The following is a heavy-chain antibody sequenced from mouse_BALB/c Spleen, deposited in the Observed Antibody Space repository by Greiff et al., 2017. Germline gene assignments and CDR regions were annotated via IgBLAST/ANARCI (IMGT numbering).Heavy chain of an antibody. CDR1: GFTFSSYG. V-gene: IGHV5-6*01. D-gene: IGHD2-4*01. J-gene: IGHJ4*01. CDR3: ARGVYYDYDDAMDY. Sequence: EVQRVESGGDLVKPGGSLKLSCAASGFTFSSYGMSWVRQTPDKRLEWVATISSGGSYTYYPDSVKGRFTISRDNAKNTLYLQMSSLKSEDTAMYYCARGVYYDYDDAMDYWGQGTSVTVSS. CDR2: ISSGGSYT.